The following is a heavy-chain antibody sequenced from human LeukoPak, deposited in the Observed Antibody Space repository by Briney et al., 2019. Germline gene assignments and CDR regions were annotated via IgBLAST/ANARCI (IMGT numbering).Heavy chain of an antibody. CDR1: GYTFTSYD. V-gene: IGHV1-8*01. Sequence: GASVKVSCKASGYTFTSYDINWVRQATGQGLEWMGWMNPNSGNTGYAQKFQGRVTMTRNTSISTAYMELSSLRSEDTAVYYCGRVYPMTTGIDYWGQGTLVTVSS. D-gene: IGHD4-17*01. CDR3: GRVYPMTTGIDY. J-gene: IGHJ4*02. CDR2: MNPNSGNT.